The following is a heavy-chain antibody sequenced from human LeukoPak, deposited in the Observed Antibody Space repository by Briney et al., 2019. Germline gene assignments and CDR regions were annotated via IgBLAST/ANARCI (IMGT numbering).Heavy chain of an antibody. CDR2: ISWNSGSI. J-gene: IGHJ5*02. CDR1: GFTFDDYA. Sequence: PGGSLRLSCAASGFTFDDYAMHWVRQAPGKGLEWVSGISWNSGSIGYADSVKGRFTISRDNAKNSLYLQMNSLRAEDTALYYCAKAKVGATSWFDPWGQGTLVTVSS. V-gene: IGHV3-9*01. CDR3: AKAKVGATSWFDP. D-gene: IGHD1-26*01.